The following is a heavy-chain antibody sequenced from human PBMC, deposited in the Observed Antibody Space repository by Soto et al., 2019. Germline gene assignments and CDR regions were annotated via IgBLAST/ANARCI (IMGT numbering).Heavy chain of an antibody. CDR1: GFTYSTYT. D-gene: IGHD3-16*01. V-gene: IGHV3-30-3*01. J-gene: IGHJ4*02. CDR2: ISYDGNNK. CDR3: ARDRAMMITFEMGY. Sequence: GGSLRLSCAASGFTYSTYTMHWVRQAPGKGLEWVAVISYDGNNKFYADSVKGRFTISRDNSKNTLYLQMNSLRAEDTAVYYCARDRAMMITFEMGYWGQGTPVTVSS.